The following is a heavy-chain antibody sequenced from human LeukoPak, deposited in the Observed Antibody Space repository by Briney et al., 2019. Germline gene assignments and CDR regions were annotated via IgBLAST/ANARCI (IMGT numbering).Heavy chain of an antibody. CDR1: GFTFSSYA. D-gene: IGHD3-10*01. CDR3: AKDHGSGNYYTEWTFDY. CDR2: ISGSGGST. V-gene: IGHV3-23*01. Sequence: GGSLRLSCAASGFTFSSYAMSWVRQAPGKGLEWVSAISGSGGSTYYADSVKGRFTISRDNSKNTLYLQMNSLRAEDTVVYYCAKDHGSGNYYTEWTFDYWGQGTLVTVPS. J-gene: IGHJ4*02.